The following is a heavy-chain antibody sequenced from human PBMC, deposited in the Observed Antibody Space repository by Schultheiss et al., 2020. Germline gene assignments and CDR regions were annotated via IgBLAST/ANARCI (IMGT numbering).Heavy chain of an antibody. J-gene: IGHJ5*02. V-gene: IGHV4-59*12. CDR2: IYYSGST. D-gene: IGHD3-10*01. CDR1: GGSISSYY. Sequence: SETLSLTCTVSGGSISSYYWSWIRQPPGKGLEWIGYIYYSGSTYYNPSLKSRVTISVDTSKNQFSLKLSSVTAADTAVYYCARGSSLLWFGELGWFDPWGQGTLVTVS. CDR3: ARGSSLLWFGELGWFDP.